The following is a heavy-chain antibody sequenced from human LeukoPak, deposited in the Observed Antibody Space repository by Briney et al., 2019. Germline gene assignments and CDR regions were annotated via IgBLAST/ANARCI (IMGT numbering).Heavy chain of an antibody. D-gene: IGHD4-17*01. CDR3: ARDSTDYGDSPLDY. V-gene: IGHV3-33*01. J-gene: IGHJ4*02. CDR2: IWYDGSNK. CDR1: GFIFSSYG. Sequence: GGSLRLSCAASGFIFSSYGMHWVRQAPGKGLEWVAVIWYDGSNKYYADSVKGRFTISRDNSKNTLYLQMNSLRAEDTAVYYCARDSTDYGDSPLDYWGQGTLVTVSS.